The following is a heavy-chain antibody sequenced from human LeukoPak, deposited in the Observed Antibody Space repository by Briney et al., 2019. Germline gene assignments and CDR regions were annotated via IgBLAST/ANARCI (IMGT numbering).Heavy chain of an antibody. CDR1: GGSITTYY. D-gene: IGHD2-2*01. J-gene: IGHJ6*03. CDR2: IYYSGST. CDR3: ARTTEGYCSSASCFGFSYSYYMDV. V-gene: IGHV4-59*01. Sequence: PSETLSLTCTVSGGSITTYYWSWIRQPPGKGLEWIGYIYYSGSTNYNPSLKSRVTISVDTSKNQFSLKLSSVIAADTAVYYCARTTEGYCSSASCFGFSYSYYMDVWGKGTTVTISS.